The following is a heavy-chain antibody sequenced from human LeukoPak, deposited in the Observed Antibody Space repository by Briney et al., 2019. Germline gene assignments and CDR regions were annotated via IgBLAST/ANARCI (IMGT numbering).Heavy chain of an antibody. V-gene: IGHV4-61*02. CDR2: IYTSGST. CDR3: ARGVEWLFAFDI. D-gene: IGHD3-3*01. J-gene: IGHJ3*02. CDR1: GGSISSGSYY. Sequence: SQTLSLTCTASGGSISSGSYYWSWIRQPAGKGLEWIGRIYTSGSTNYNPSLKSRVTISVDTSKKQFSLKLSSVTAADTAVYYCARGVEWLFAFDIWGQGTMVTVSS.